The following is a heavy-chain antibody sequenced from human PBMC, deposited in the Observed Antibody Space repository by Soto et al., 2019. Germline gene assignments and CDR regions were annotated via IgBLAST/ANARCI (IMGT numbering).Heavy chain of an antibody. CDR2: ISGSGGTI. CDR1: GFTFSDFA. V-gene: IGHV3-23*01. CDR3: AKLRGSGWYFHY. Sequence: EVQVLESGGGLVQPGGSLRLSCVASGFTFSDFAMSWVRQAPGKGLEWVSSISGSGGTIYYADSVKGRFTISRDNSNNTLYLQMQSLRADDTAVYFCAKLRGSGWYFHYWGQGTLVAVSS. D-gene: IGHD6-19*01. J-gene: IGHJ4*02.